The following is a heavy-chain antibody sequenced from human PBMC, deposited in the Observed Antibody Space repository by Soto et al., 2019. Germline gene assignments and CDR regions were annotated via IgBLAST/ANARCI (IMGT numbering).Heavy chain of an antibody. V-gene: IGHV4-34*01. CDR1: GGSFSGYY. J-gene: IGHJ4*02. Sequence: PSETLSLTCAVYGGSFSGYYWSWSRQPPGKGREWIGEINHSGSTNYNPSLKSRVTISVDTSKNQFSLKLSSVTAADTAVYYCARVDYKQRPHLDYWGQGTLVTVSS. CDR3: ARVDYKQRPHLDY. D-gene: IGHD4-4*01. CDR2: INHSGST.